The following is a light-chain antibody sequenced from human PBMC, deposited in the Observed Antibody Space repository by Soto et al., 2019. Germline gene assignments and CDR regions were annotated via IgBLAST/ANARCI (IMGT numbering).Light chain of an antibody. CDR3: NSYAGSNNLV. J-gene: IGLJ2*01. V-gene: IGLV2-8*01. CDR2: EVS. Sequence: SALTQPPSASGSPGQSVTISCTGTSSDVGGYNYVSWYQPHPGKVPKLLIYEVSKRPSGVPARFSGSKSGNTASLTVSGLKAEDEADYYCNSYAGSNNLVFGGGTKLTVL. CDR1: SSDVGGYNY.